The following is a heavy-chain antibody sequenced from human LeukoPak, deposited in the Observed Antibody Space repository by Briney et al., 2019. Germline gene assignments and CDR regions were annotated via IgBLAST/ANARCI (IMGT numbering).Heavy chain of an antibody. CDR2: ITPNNGDT. J-gene: IGHJ4*02. Sequence: ASVKLSCKASGYTFTGYYMHWVRQAPGQGLEWMGWITPNNGDTNFAQKFQVRVAMTRDTSMNTVYMELSSLRSDDTAVYYCARRGYEFSDLDNWGQGTLVTVSS. D-gene: IGHD3/OR15-3a*01. V-gene: IGHV1-2*02. CDR1: GYTFTGYY. CDR3: ARRGYEFSDLDN.